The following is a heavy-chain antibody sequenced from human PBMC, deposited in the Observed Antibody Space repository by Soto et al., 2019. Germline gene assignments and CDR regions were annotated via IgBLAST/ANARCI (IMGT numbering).Heavy chain of an antibody. CDR2: VSSDGSNQ. Sequence: GSLRLACAASGFSFNKYGMHWVRQAPGKGLEWVAYVSSDGSNQYYADSVKGRFTISRDNSKSTLYLQLDSLRVDDTAFYYCAKDRVIQLLPIWPDPWGQGTLVTVSS. CDR1: GFSFNKYG. J-gene: IGHJ5*02. V-gene: IGHV3-30*18. D-gene: IGHD2-2*01. CDR3: AKDRVIQLLPIWPDP.